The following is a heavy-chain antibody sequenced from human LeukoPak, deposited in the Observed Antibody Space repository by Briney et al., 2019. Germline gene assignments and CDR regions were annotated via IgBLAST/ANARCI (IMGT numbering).Heavy chain of an antibody. CDR3: ASDSSSVFDDAFDI. CDR2: ISSSISTI. V-gene: IGHV3-48*01. CDR1: GFTFSTYS. D-gene: IGHD6-6*01. Sequence: GGSLRLSCAASGFTFSTYSMNWVRQAPGKGLEWVSYISSSISTIYYADSVKGRFTISRDNSKNTLYLQMNSLRVEDTAVYYCASDSSSVFDDAFDIWGQGTLVTVSS. J-gene: IGHJ3*02.